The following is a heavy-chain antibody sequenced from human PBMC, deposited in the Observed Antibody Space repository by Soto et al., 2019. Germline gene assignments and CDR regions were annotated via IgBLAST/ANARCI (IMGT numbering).Heavy chain of an antibody. CDR3: ARDSLGGPLLATIHLDS. D-gene: IGHD5-12*01. V-gene: IGHV1-18*04. J-gene: IGHJ4*02. CDR2: MNVYNGDT. Sequence: QVHLVQSGAEVRKPGASVKVSCKASGYTFTNNGISWVRQAPGLGLEWMGWMNVYNGDTNYAQKFQDRVTMTTDASTNTAYLELRSLRSDDTAVYFCARDSLGGPLLATIHLDSWGQGTLVTVSS. CDR1: GYTFTNNG.